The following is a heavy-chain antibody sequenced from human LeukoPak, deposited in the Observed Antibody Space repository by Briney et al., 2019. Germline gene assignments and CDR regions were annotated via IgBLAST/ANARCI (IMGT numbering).Heavy chain of an antibody. CDR1: VDSVSSNSAA. V-gene: IGHV6-1*01. D-gene: IGHD2-21*02. Sequence: SQTLSLTYPRSVDSVSSNSAAWNWIRQSPSRGLEWLGSTYYRSKWYNDYAVSVNSRITINPDTSKNQFSLQLNSVTPEDTAVYYCARDYGDCGGDCYHFDYWGQGTLVTVSS. J-gene: IGHJ4*02. CDR2: TYYRSKWYN. CDR3: ARDYGDCGGDCYHFDY.